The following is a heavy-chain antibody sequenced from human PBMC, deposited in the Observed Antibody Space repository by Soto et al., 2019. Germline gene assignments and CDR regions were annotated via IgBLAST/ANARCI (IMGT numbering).Heavy chain of an antibody. D-gene: IGHD6-13*01. CDR2: INAGNGNT. J-gene: IGHJ6*03. V-gene: IGHV1-3*01. Sequence: ASVKVSCKASGYTFTSYSIHLVRQAPGQRLERMGWINAGNGNTKYSQMFQGRVTITRDTSASTAYMELSSLRSEDTAVYYCARDSTGYSSSWLYYYYYFMDVWGKGTTVTVSS. CDR3: ARDSTGYSSSWLYYYYYFMDV. CDR1: GYTFTSYS.